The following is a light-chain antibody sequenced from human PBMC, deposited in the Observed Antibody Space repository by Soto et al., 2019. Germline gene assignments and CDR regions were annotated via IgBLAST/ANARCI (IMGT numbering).Light chain of an antibody. CDR2: KVS. V-gene: IGKV2-24*01. CDR3: MQASQFRT. CDR1: QSLVHSDGDTY. Sequence: DIVMTQTPLSSPVTLGQPASISCRSSQSLVHSDGDTYLSWLQQRPGQPLRLLIYKVSNRCSGVPDRFSGSGAGTDFTLKISRVEDEDVGVYYCMQASQFRTFGQGTRLEIK. J-gene: IGKJ5*01.